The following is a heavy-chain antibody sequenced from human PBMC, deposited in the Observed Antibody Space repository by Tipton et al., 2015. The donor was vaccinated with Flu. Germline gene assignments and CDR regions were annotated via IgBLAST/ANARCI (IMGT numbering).Heavy chain of an antibody. CDR3: ARHDYGDYHWFDP. Sequence: GLVKPSETLSLTCAVYGGSFTDYYWSWIRQPPGKGLEWIGEIHHSGNTKYNPSLKSRVTISVDTSKNQFSLKVNSVTAADTAVYYCARHDYGDYHWFDPWGQGRRVAVSS. CDR2: IHHSGNT. D-gene: IGHD4-17*01. J-gene: IGHJ5*02. CDR1: GGSFTDYY. V-gene: IGHV4-34*01.